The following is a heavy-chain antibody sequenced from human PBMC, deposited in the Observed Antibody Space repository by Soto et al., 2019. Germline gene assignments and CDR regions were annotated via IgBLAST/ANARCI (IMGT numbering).Heavy chain of an antibody. CDR2: IIPMFGTA. CDR3: ASGIQLWLRRINNGYSG. J-gene: IGHJ4*02. CDR1: GGPFSTYA. V-gene: IGHV1-69*12. Sequence: VQLVPSGGEVKKAESSVKVSCKAPGGPFSTYAISWVRQAPGQGLEWMGGIIPMFGTANYAQRFQDRVTITADESTNTVYMELSSLRSEDTAVYFCASGIQLWLRRINNGYSGWGQGTLVTVSS. D-gene: IGHD5-18*01.